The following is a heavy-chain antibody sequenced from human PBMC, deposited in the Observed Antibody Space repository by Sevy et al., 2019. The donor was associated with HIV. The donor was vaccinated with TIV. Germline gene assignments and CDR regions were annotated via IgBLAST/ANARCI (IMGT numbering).Heavy chain of an antibody. J-gene: IGHJ4*02. CDR3: ARVWFGEKHNFDY. Sequence: GSLRLSCAASGFTFSSYSMNWVRQAPGEGLEWVSYFSSSSSTIYYADSVKGRFTISRDKAKNTLYLQMNSLRDEDTAVDYCARVWFGEKHNFDYWGQGTLVTVSS. V-gene: IGHV3-48*02. CDR1: GFTFSSYS. CDR2: FSSSSSTI. D-gene: IGHD3-10*01.